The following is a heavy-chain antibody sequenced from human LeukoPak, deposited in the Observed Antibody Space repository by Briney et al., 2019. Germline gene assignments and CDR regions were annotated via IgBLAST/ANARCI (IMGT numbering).Heavy chain of an antibody. D-gene: IGHD2-2*01. Sequence: GGSLRLSCAASGFTFSGYAMSWVRQAPGKGLEWVSAISGSGGSTYYADSVKGRFTISRDNSKNTLYLQMNSLRAEDTAVYYCAKVEDIVVVPAAQMAFDIWGQGTMVTVSS. CDR3: AKVEDIVVVPAAQMAFDI. CDR2: ISGSGGST. J-gene: IGHJ3*02. V-gene: IGHV3-23*01. CDR1: GFTFSGYA.